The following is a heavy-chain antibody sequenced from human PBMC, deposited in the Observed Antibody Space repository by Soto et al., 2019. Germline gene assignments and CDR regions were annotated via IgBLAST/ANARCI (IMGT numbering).Heavy chain of an antibody. CDR3: ARDASYYSLWSGYYPGRNGMDV. CDR1: GFTFSSFG. D-gene: IGHD3-3*01. V-gene: IGHV3-33*01. Sequence: QVQVVESGGGVVQPGRSLRLSCAASGFTFSSFGMHWVRQAPGKGLEWVSLIWYVGSKKSYVASVKGRFTISRDNSRNTVYLQMNSLRADDTAVYYCARDASYYSLWSGYYPGRNGMDVWGQGTTVTVSS. J-gene: IGHJ6*02. CDR2: IWYVGSKK.